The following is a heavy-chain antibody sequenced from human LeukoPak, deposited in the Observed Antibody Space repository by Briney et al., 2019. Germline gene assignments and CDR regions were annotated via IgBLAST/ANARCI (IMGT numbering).Heavy chain of an antibody. V-gene: IGHV4-34*01. CDR2: INHSGST. CDR3: ASRKLGNDY. CDR1: GGSFSGYY. D-gene: IGHD7-27*01. J-gene: IGHJ4*02. Sequence: PSETLSLTCAVYGGSFSGYYWSWIRQPPGKGLEWIGEINHSGSTNYNPSLKSRVTISADTSKNQFSLNLSSVTAADTAVYYCASRKLGNDYWGQGTLVTVSS.